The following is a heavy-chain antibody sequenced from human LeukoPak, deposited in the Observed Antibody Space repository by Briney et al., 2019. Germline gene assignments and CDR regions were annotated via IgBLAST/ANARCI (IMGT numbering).Heavy chain of an antibody. CDR3: ARGVPGYCSGTSCYKDYYYMDV. D-gene: IGHD2-2*02. Sequence: GSLGLSCAASGFTFSSYEMNWVRQAPGKGLEWVSYISSSGSTIYYADSVKGRFTISRDNAKNSLYVQMNSLRAEDTAVYYCARGVPGYCSGTSCYKDYYYMDVWGKGTTVTVSS. J-gene: IGHJ6*03. V-gene: IGHV3-48*03. CDR1: GFTFSSYE. CDR2: ISSSGSTI.